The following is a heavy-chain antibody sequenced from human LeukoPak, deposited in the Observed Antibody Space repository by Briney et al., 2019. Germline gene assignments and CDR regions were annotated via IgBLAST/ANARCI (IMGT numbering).Heavy chain of an antibody. CDR3: ARGRWLPNAFDI. D-gene: IGHD5-24*01. CDR1: GGSISSSSSY. V-gene: IGHV4-39*07. CDR2: IYYSGAT. J-gene: IGHJ3*02. Sequence: TSETLSLTCTVSGGSISSSSSYWGWIRQSPGKGPEWIGTIYYSGATYYNPSLKSRVTISVDTSKHQFSMKLKSVTAADTAVYFCARGRWLPNAFDIWGQGTMVTVFS.